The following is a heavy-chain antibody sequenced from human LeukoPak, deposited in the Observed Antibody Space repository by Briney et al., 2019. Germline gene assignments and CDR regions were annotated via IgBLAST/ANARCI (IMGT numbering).Heavy chain of an antibody. CDR2: IYYSGST. CDR3: ARGIVGALFDY. J-gene: IGHJ4*02. Sequence: YYMSWIRQPPGKGLEWIGSIYYSGSTYYNPSLKSRVTISVDTSKNQFSLKLSSVTAADTAVYYCARGIVGALFDYWGQGTLVTVSS. D-gene: IGHD1-26*01. V-gene: IGHV4-39*01. CDR1: YY.